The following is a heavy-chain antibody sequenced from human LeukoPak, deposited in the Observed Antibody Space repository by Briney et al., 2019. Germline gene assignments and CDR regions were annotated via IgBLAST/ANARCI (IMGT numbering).Heavy chain of an antibody. J-gene: IGHJ6*02. CDR3: ARGGDEPLWFDYYYYYGMDV. Sequence: GASVKVSCKASGYTFTSYGISWVRQAPGLGLEWMGWISAYNGNTNYAQKLQGRVTMTTDTSTSTAYMELRSLRSDDTAVYYCARGGDEPLWFDYYYYYGMDVWGQGTTVTVSS. D-gene: IGHD3-10*01. CDR2: ISAYNGNT. CDR1: GYTFTSYG. V-gene: IGHV1-18*01.